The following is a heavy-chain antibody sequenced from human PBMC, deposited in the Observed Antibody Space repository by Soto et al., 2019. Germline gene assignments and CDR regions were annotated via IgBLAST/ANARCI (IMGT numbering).Heavy chain of an antibody. CDR3: ARDLSGDYGALDT. CDR1: GFTFSSYG. J-gene: IGHJ3*02. D-gene: IGHD4-17*01. CDR2: IWYDRSNK. V-gene: IGHV3-33*01. Sequence: QVQLVESGGGVVQPGRSLRLSCAPSGFTFSSYGMHWARQAPGKGLEWVAVIWYDRSNKVYADSVKGRFTISRDNSKNTLYLQMNSLRAEDTAVYYCARDLSGDYGALDTWGQGTMVTVSS.